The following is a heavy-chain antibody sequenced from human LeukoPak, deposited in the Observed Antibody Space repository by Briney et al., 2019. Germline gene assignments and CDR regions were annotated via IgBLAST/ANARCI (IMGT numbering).Heavy chain of an antibody. V-gene: IGHV4-34*01. Sequence: SETLSLTCAVYGGSFSNYYWSWIRQPPGKGLEWIGEINDSGRTNYNPSLMSRITVSVDTSKNQFSLRLTSVTATDTAVYYCARRWNYGRNYYIDVWGNGATVSVSS. CDR2: INDSGRT. CDR1: GGSFSNYY. CDR3: ARRWNYGRNYYIDV. D-gene: IGHD1-7*01. J-gene: IGHJ6*03.